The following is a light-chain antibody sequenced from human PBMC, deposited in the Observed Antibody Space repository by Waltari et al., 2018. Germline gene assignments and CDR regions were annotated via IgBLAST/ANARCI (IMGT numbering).Light chain of an antibody. V-gene: IGLV4-69*01. Sequence: LVLTQSHAAYASLGASVKLTCTLSSGHRSNAIAWHQRKPEKGPRFLMKHNSDGTHSMGDRIPYPFSGSSSGAQPCLTISSLQSEYSPEYYCQTWVTGSHVFGGRTNLTVL. CDR2: HNSDGTH. J-gene: IGLJ3*02. CDR1: SGHRSNA. CDR3: QTWVTGSHV.